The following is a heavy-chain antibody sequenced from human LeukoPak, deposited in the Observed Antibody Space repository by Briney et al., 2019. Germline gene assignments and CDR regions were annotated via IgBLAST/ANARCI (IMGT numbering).Heavy chain of an antibody. CDR2: IYYSGNT. J-gene: IGHJ4*02. D-gene: IGHD5-12*01. Sequence: SETLSLTCTVSGGSFSSYYWSWIRQPPGKGLEWIGYIYYSGNTNYNPSLKSRVTISADTSKNQFSLKLSSVTAADTAVYYCARHALRGNDVLPTNYFDYWGQGALVTVSS. CDR1: GGSFSSYY. CDR3: ARHALRGNDVLPTNYFDY. V-gene: IGHV4-59*01.